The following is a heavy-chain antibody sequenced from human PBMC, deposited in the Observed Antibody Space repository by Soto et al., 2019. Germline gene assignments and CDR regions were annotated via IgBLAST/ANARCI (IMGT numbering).Heavy chain of an antibody. CDR3: AIDDYGDDDY. D-gene: IGHD4-17*01. CDR1: GYTFATST. J-gene: IGHJ4*02. V-gene: IGHV1-18*01. Sequence: GPGAKKPGASVKVSCKASGYTFATSTISWLRQAPGQGPEWMGWIKAYSGNTNYAQKLQGRLTMTTDTSTSTAYMELRSLTTDDTAIYYCAIDDYGDDDYWGQGTLVTVSS. CDR2: IKAYSGNT.